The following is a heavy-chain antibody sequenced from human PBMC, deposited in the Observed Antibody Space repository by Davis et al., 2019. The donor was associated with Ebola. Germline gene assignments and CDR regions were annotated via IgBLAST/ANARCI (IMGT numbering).Heavy chain of an antibody. Sequence: MPSETLSLTCTVSGGSISSYYWSWIRQPPGKGLEWIGYIYYSGSTNYNPSLKSRVTISVDKSKNQSSLKLSSVTAADTAVYYCARRDIVVVGGMDVWGQGTTVTVSS. D-gene: IGHD2-15*01. J-gene: IGHJ6*02. CDR2: IYYSGST. CDR3: ARRDIVVVGGMDV. V-gene: IGHV4-59*12. CDR1: GGSISSYY.